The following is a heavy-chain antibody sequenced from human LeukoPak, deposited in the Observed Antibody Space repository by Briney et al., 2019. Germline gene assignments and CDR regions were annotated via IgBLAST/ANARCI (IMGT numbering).Heavy chain of an antibody. D-gene: IGHD4-17*01. CDR1: GYTFTSYY. CDR2: INPSGGST. Sequence: ASVKVSCKVSGYTFTSYYMHWVRQAPGQGLEWMGIINPSGGSTTYAQKFQGRVTMTRDTSTSTVYMELSSLRSEDTAVYYCARAKIGDYAVGYWGQGTLVTVSS. V-gene: IGHV1-46*01. CDR3: ARAKIGDYAVGY. J-gene: IGHJ4*02.